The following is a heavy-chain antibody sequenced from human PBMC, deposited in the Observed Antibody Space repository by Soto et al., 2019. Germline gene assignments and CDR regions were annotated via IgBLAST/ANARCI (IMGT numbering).Heavy chain of an antibody. J-gene: IGHJ2*01. V-gene: IGHV4-59*08. CDR1: GDFISSHY. D-gene: IGHD2-8*01. CDR2: VYHDGKT. CDR3: ARPRGTRPAVWYFDL. Sequence: QVQLQESGPGLVKPSETLSLTCTVSGDFISSHYWSWIRQPPGKGLEWIGYVYHDGKTGSNASLKSRVTISMDTSKNQLSLCLTSVTAADTPVYYCARPRGTRPAVWYFDLWGRGTLVTFSS.